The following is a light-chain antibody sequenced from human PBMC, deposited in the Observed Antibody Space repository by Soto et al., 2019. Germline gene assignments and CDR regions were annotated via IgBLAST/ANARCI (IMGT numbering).Light chain of an antibody. CDR3: QQYAGSPRT. V-gene: IGKV3-20*01. J-gene: IGKJ1*01. CDR1: QSVSSSS. Sequence: EIVLTQSPGTLSLSPGERATLSCRASQSVSSSSLAWYQQKPGQAPRLLIDGASSRATGIPDRVSGSGSGTDFTLTISSLEPEDFAVYYCQQYAGSPRTLGQGTKVEIK. CDR2: GAS.